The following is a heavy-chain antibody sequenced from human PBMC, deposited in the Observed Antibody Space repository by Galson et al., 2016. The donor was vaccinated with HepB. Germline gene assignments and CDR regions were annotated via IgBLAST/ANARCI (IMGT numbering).Heavy chain of an antibody. CDR3: AKGPYYDFRGQMAYFDN. J-gene: IGHJ4*02. CDR2: ISGNGGRT. D-gene: IGHD3-3*01. V-gene: IGHV3-23*01. CDR1: GFTFSRLW. Sequence: SLRLSCAVSGFTFSRLWMNWVRLAPGKGLEYVLSISGNGGRTDSGDSVKGRFTISRDNSNNTLYLQMNSLRAEDTAVYYCAKGPYYDFRGQMAYFDNWGRGTLVTVSA.